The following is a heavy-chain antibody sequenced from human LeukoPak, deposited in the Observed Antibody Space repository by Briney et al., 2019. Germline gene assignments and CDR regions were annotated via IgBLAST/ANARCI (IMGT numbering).Heavy chain of an antibody. V-gene: IGHV4-31*02. D-gene: IGHD4-17*01. Sequence: LRLSCAASGFTFSSSTINWVRQHPGKGLEWIGYIYYSGSTYYNPSLKSRVTISVDTSKNQFSLKLSSVTAADTAVYYCARVIEGDYVFLYFDYWGQGTLVTVSS. J-gene: IGHJ4*02. CDR3: ARVIEGDYVFLYFDY. CDR2: IYYSGST. CDR1: GFTFSSST.